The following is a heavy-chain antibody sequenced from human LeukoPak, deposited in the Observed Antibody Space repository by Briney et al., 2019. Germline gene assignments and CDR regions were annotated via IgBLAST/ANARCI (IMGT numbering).Heavy chain of an antibody. V-gene: IGHV3-30*18. CDR2: MSYDGSNK. CDR1: GFTFSGYA. D-gene: IGHD3-22*01. J-gene: IGHJ4*02. CDR3: AKDIYYDSSGYRGYFDY. Sequence: GGSLRLSCAASGFTFSGYAMHWVRQAPGKGLEWVAVMSYDGSNKYYVDSVKGRFTVSRDNSKNTLYLQMNSLRAEDTAVYYCAKDIYYDSSGYRGYFDYWGQGTLVTVSS.